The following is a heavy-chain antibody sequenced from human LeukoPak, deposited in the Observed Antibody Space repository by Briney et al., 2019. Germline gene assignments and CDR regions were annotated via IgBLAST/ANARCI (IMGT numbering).Heavy chain of an antibody. D-gene: IGHD1-26*01. CDR2: INHSGST. J-gene: IGHJ4*02. CDR3: AISRKGGLPCVY. CDR1: GGSFSGYY. Sequence: PSETLSLTCAVYGGSFSGYYWSWIRQPPGKGLEWIGEINHSGSTNYNPSLKSRVTISVDTSKNQFSLKLSSVTAADTAVYYCAISRKGGLPCVYWGQGTLVTVSS. V-gene: IGHV4-34*01.